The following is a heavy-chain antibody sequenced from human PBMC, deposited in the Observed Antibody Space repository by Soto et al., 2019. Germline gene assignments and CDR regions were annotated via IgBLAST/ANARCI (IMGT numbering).Heavy chain of an antibody. CDR3: ARRLGYCSCGSCYLSPDTWFDP. V-gene: IGHV4-59*08. CDR1: GGSISSYY. J-gene: IGHJ5*02. D-gene: IGHD2-15*01. Sequence: PSETLSLTCTVSGGSISSYYWSCIRQPPGKGLEWIGYIYYSGSTNYNPSLKSRVTISVDTSKNQFSLKLSSVTAADTAVYYCARRLGYCSCGSCYLSPDTWFDPWGQGTLVTVSS. CDR2: IYYSGST.